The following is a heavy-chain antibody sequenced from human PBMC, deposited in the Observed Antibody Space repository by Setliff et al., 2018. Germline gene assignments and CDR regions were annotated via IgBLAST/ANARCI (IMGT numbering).Heavy chain of an antibody. CDR2: IYSRGST. CDR3: ARDHYDYYDSRQAFDI. J-gene: IGHJ3*02. D-gene: IGHD3-22*01. Sequence: SCTVSGGSVSSRNYYWTWIRQPAGKGLEWIGRIYSRGSTNYNPSLKSRVTVSLDASKNQLSLKLSSVTAADTAVYYCARDHYDYYDSRQAFDIWGQGTMVTVSS. V-gene: IGHV4-61*02. CDR1: GGSVSSRNYY.